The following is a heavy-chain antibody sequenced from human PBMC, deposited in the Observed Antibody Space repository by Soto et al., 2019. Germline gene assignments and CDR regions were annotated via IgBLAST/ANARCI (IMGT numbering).Heavy chain of an antibody. CDR2: IKSKTDGGTT. V-gene: IGHV3-15*07. J-gene: IGHJ4*02. D-gene: IGHD2-8*01. CDR3: TTDMAYCTNGLCYYFDY. Sequence: GGSLRLSCAASGFTFSNAWMNWVRQAPGKGLEWVGRIKSKTDGGTTDYAAPVKGRFTISRDDSKNTLYLQMNSLKTEDTAVYYCTTDMAYCTNGLCYYFDYWGQGTLVTVSS. CDR1: GFTFSNAW.